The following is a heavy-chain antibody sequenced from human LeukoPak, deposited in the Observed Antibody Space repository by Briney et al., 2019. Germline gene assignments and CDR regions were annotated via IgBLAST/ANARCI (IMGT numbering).Heavy chain of an antibody. V-gene: IGHV4-4*07. Sequence: SETLSLTCSVSGGSITSYYWSWIRRPAGKGLEWIGRIYSSGITNYSPSLKRRVTMSVDTSKNQFSLKLTSVTAADTAVYYCARDTWEGSGSYWADWGQGTLATVSS. CDR2: IYSSGIT. J-gene: IGHJ4*02. D-gene: IGHD3-10*01. CDR1: GGSITSYY. CDR3: ARDTWEGSGSYWAD.